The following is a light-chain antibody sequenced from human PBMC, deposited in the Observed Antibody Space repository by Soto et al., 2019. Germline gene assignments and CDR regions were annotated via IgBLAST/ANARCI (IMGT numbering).Light chain of an antibody. CDR3: AAWDDSLKVV. CDR1: SSNIGSNT. CDR2: SNN. J-gene: IGLJ2*01. V-gene: IGLV1-44*01. Sequence: QSVLTQPPSASGTPGQRGTISCSGSSSNIGSNTVNWYQQLPGTAPKLLIYSNNQRPSGVPDRFSGSKSGTSASLAISGLQSEDEADYYCAAWDDSLKVVFGGGTKLTVL.